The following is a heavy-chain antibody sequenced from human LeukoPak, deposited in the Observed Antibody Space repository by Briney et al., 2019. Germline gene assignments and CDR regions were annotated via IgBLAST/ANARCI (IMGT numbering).Heavy chain of an antibody. CDR1: GFTFSSYG. D-gene: IGHD5-12*01. CDR3: ARDLGVVATILPGY. J-gene: IGHJ4*02. Sequence: GGSLRLSCAASGFTFSSYGMHWVRQAPGKGLEWVAVIWYDGSNKYYAGSVKGRFTISRDNSKNTLYLQMNSLRAEETAVYYCARDLGVVATILPGYWGQGTLVTVSS. CDR2: IWYDGSNK. V-gene: IGHV3-33*01.